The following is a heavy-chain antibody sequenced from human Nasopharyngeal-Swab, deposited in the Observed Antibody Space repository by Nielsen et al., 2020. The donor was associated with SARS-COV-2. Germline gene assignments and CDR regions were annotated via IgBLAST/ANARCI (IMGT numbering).Heavy chain of an antibody. CDR2: IAHDGRGN. J-gene: IGHJ6*02. V-gene: IGHV3-30*03. CDR1: GYSLGRYG. D-gene: IGHD2-8*01. CDR3: ARWNARGAGGNYGMDV. Sequence: GGSLRPSCAASGYSLGRYGMHWVRQAPGKGLEWVAVIAHDGRGNFSADSVKGRFTISNANSTLYLQMRRLRTEDTAVYYCARWNARGAGGNYGMDVWGQGTTVTVSS.